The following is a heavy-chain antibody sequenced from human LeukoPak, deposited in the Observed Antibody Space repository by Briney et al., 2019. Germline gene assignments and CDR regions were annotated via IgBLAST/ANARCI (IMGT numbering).Heavy chain of an antibody. Sequence: SETLSLTRTVSGGFIGSFYWNWIRQPPGKGLEWIGNIYFSGSTNYNPSLKSRVTISVDASKNQFSLKLSSVTAADTAVYYCARGGGLHVVVPAAQGSFDYWGQGTLVTVSS. CDR1: GGFIGSFY. CDR2: IYFSGST. J-gene: IGHJ4*02. V-gene: IGHV4-59*01. D-gene: IGHD2-2*01. CDR3: ARGGGLHVVVPAAQGSFDY.